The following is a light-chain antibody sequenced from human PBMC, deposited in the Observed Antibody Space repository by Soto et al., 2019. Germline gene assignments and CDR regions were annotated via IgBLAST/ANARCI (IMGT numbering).Light chain of an antibody. J-gene: IGKJ3*01. CDR1: HSLNSGY. Sequence: EIVLTQSPGTLSLSPGERATLSCRASHSLNSGYVAWYQQRPGQAPRLLIYGASTRATGVPGRFSGSGSGTDFTLTISRLEPEDFAVYFCQQYGSSATFGPGTKVYI. CDR2: GAS. CDR3: QQYGSSAT. V-gene: IGKV3-20*01.